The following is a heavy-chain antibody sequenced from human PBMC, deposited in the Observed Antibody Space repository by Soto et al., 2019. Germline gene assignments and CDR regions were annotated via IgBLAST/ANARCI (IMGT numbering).Heavy chain of an antibody. CDR2: IYYSGST. D-gene: IGHD3-22*01. V-gene: IGHV4-31*03. CDR3: AAVVIAKPHWYFDL. J-gene: IGHJ2*01. Sequence: QVQLQESGPGLVKPSQTLSLTCTVSGGSISSGGYYWSWIRQHPGKGLEWIGYIYYSGSTYYNPSLKCRVTISVDTSKNQFSLKLSSVTAADTAVYYCAAVVIAKPHWYFDLWGRGTLVTVSS. CDR1: GGSISSGGYY.